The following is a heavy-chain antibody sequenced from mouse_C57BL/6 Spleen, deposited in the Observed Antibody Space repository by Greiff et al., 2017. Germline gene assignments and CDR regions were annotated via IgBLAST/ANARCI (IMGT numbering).Heavy chain of an antibody. J-gene: IGHJ4*01. CDR2: IWRGGST. CDR1: GFSLTSYG. V-gene: IGHV2-5*01. Sequence: VKLMESGPGLVQPSQSLSITCTVSGFSLTSYGVHWVRQSPGKGLEWLGVIWRGGSTDYNAAFMSRLSITKDNSKSQVFFKMNSLQADDTAIYYCAQNYDYDVGWAMDYWGQGTSVTVSS. CDR3: AQNYDYDVGWAMDY. D-gene: IGHD2-4*01.